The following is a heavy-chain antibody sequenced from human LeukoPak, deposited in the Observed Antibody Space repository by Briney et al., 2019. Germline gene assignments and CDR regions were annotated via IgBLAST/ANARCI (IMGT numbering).Heavy chain of an antibody. CDR3: ARGFQEFDI. J-gene: IGHJ3*02. V-gene: IGHV4-4*07. Sequence: SETLSLTCIVSGGSISRYYWSWIRQPAGKGLEWVGRIYSSGSTNYNPSLKSRVTMSVDTSKNQFSLKLSSVTAADAAVYYCARGFQEFDIWGQGAMVTVSS. D-gene: IGHD3-10*01. CDR1: GGSISRYY. CDR2: IYSSGST.